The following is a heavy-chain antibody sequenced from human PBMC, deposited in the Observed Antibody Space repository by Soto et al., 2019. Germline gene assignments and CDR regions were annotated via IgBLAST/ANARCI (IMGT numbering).Heavy chain of an antibody. Sequence: GESLKISCKDSGYSFTSSWIGWVRQTPGKGLEWMGIIYPGDSNTKYSPSFQGQVTISADKSISTAYLQWSSLKASDTAIYYCARIFAGLYSGYGYHYYGMAVWGQGTTDTVSS. CDR1: GYSFTSSW. V-gene: IGHV5-51*01. CDR3: ARIFAGLYSGYGYHYYGMAV. J-gene: IGHJ6*02. CDR2: IYPGDSNT. D-gene: IGHD5-12*01.